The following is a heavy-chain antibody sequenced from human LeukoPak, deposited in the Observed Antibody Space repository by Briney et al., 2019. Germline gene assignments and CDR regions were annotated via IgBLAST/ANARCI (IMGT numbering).Heavy chain of an antibody. V-gene: IGHV1-69-2*01. CDR1: GYTFTDYY. CDR3: ATDDYSGLIDY. J-gene: IGHJ4*02. Sequence: GASVKVSCKVSGYTFTDYYMHWVQQAPGKGLEWMGLVDPEDGETIYAEKFQGRVTITADTSTDTAYMELSSLRSDDTAVYYCATDDYSGLIDYWGQGTLVTVSS. CDR2: VDPEDGET. D-gene: IGHD4-11*01.